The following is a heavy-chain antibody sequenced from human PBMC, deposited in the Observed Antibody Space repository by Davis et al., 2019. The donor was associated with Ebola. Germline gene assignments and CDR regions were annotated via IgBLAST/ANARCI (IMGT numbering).Heavy chain of an antibody. J-gene: IGHJ6*02. D-gene: IGHD2-15*01. CDR2: IYYTGST. V-gene: IGHV4-39*01. CDR3: ARFPVVYYYYYGMDV. Sequence: MPSETLSLTCSVSGGSISSSGYNWGWVRQPPGKGLEWLGSIYYTGSTYYNPSLKSRVAVSVDTSKNQFSLSLSSLTAADTAIYYCARFPVVYYYYYGMDVWGQGTTVTVSS. CDR1: GGSISSSGYN.